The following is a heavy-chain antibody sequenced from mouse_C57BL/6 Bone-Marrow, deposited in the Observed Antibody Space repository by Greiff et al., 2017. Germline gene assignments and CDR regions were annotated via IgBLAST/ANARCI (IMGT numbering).Heavy chain of an antibody. V-gene: IGHV5-4*03. CDR1: GFTFSSYA. J-gene: IGHJ4*01. CDR3: ARLYGSSYDYAMDY. D-gene: IGHD1-1*01. CDR2: ISDGGSYT. Sequence: EVKVEESGGGLVKPGGSLKLSCAASGFTFSSYAMSWVRQTPEKRLEWVATISDGGSYTYYPDNVKGRFTISRDNAKINLYLQMSHLKSEDTAMYDCARLYGSSYDYAMDYWGQGTSVTVSS.